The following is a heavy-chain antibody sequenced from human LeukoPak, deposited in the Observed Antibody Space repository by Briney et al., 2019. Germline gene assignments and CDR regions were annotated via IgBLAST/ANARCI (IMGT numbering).Heavy chain of an antibody. J-gene: IGHJ6*03. CDR2: MYHSGST. CDR3: ARQGGSSSPYYYYYMDV. V-gene: IGHV4-38-2*01. D-gene: IGHD6-13*01. Sequence: SETLSLTCAVSGYSISSGYYWGWFRQPPGKGLEWIGCMYHSGSTYYNPSLKSRVTISVDTSKNQFSLKLSSVTAADTAVYYCARQGGSSSPYYYYYMDVWGKGTTVTVSS. CDR1: GYSISSGYY.